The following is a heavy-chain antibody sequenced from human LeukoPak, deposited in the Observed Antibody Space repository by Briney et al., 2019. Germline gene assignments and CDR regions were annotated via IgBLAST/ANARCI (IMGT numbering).Heavy chain of an antibody. CDR2: IYYTGST. V-gene: IGHV4-59*01. CDR1: GGSISTYY. CDR3: ARGRGDSRGTSFDY. Sequence: SSETLSLTCTVSGGSISTYYWSWIRQPPGKGLEWIGYIYYTGSTTYNPSLRSRVAISIDTSKNQFSLRLNSVTAVDTAVYYCARGRGDSRGTSFDYWGQGTLVTVSS. J-gene: IGHJ4*02. D-gene: IGHD3-22*01.